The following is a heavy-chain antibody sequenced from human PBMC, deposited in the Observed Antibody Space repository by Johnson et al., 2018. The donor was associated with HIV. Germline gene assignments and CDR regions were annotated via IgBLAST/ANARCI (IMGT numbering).Heavy chain of an antibody. J-gene: IGHJ3*02. D-gene: IGHD6-6*01. CDR2: LSGSGGTT. V-gene: IGHV3-23*04. CDR1: GFTFSSYA. CDR3: ARATYSNSKAHAFDI. Sequence: VQLVESGGGLVQPGGSLRLSCAASGFTFSSYAMSWVRQAPGKGLEWVSALSGSGGTTYYADSVKGRFTISRDNSKNTVYLQMNSLRVEDTAVYYCARATYSNSKAHAFDIWGQGTMVTVSS.